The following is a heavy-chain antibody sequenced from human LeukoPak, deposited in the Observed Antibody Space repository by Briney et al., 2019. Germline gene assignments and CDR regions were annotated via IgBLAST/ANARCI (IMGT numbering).Heavy chain of an antibody. D-gene: IGHD5-18*01. CDR3: AKATGYSYGYDFDY. J-gene: IGHJ4*02. Sequence: GGSLRLSCAAPGFTFSSYAMNWVRQAPGKGLEWVSVISGSGGSTSYADSVKGRFTISRDNSKNTLYLQMNSLRAEDTAVYYCAKATGYSYGYDFDYWGQGTLVTVSS. CDR1: GFTFSSYA. V-gene: IGHV3-23*01. CDR2: ISGSGGST.